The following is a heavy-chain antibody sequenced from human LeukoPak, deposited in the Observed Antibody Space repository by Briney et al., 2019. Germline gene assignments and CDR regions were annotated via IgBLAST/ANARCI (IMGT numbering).Heavy chain of an antibody. D-gene: IGHD4-17*01. CDR3: AKENYGAYLFYYYGLDV. CDR1: GFTFSSYG. Sequence: GGSLRLSCAASGFTFSSYGMHWVRQAPGKGLEWVAVIWYDGSNKYYADSVKGRFTISRDNSKNTLYLQMNSLRAEDTGVYYCAKENYGAYLFYYYGLDVWGQGTTVTVSS. J-gene: IGHJ6*02. CDR2: IWYDGSNK. V-gene: IGHV3-33*06.